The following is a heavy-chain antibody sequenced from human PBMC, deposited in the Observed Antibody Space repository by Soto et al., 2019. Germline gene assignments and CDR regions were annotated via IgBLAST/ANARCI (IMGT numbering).Heavy chain of an antibody. CDR1: GGSISSRGYY. V-gene: IGHV4-31*11. J-gene: IGHJ4*02. Sequence: SETLSLTCAVSGGSISSRGYYWSWIRQHPGKGLEWIGYIYYSGSTYYNPSLKSRVTISVDTSKNQFSLKLSSVTAADTAVYYCARALNIVGATSFDYWGQGTLVTVSS. CDR2: IYYSGST. D-gene: IGHD1-26*01. CDR3: ARALNIVGATSFDY.